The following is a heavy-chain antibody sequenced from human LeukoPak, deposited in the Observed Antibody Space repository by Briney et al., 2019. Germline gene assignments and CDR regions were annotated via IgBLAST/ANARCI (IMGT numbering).Heavy chain of an antibody. CDR1: GFTFSSYW. CDR2: INSDGSIT. J-gene: IGHJ4*02. V-gene: IGHV3-74*01. D-gene: IGHD6-19*01. Sequence: GGSLRLSCAASGFTFSSYWMHWVRQAPGKGLVWVSRINSDGSITTYADSVKGRFTISRDNAKNTLYLQMNSLRAEDTAVYYCARTGSGWQPGDYWGQGTLVTVSS. CDR3: ARTGSGWQPGDY.